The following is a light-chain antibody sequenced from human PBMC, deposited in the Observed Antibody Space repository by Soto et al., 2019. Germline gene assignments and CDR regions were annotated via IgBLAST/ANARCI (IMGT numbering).Light chain of an antibody. CDR2: EVS. CDR3: SSYTSSSTQV. J-gene: IGLJ3*02. CDR1: SSDVGGYHY. V-gene: IGLV2-14*01. Sequence: QSALTQPASVSGSPGQSITLSCTGTSSDVGGYHYVSWYQQHPGKAPKLMIFEVSNRPSGFSNRFSGSKSGNTAALTISGLQAEGEADYYCSSYTSSSTQVFGGGTKLTVL.